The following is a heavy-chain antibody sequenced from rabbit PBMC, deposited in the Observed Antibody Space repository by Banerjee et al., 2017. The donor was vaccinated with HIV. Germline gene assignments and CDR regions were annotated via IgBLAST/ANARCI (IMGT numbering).Heavy chain of an antibody. CDR3: ARVNAGSSGYPYYFNL. CDR2: IYAGSSGST. V-gene: IGHV1S45*01. Sequence: QEQLEVSGGDPVKPEGSLTFTCTASGFSFSSGYWIYWVRQAPGKGLEWIAWIYAGSSGSTYYASWAKGRFTISKTSSTTVTLQMTSLTAADTATYFCARVNAGSSGYPYYFNLWGPGTLVTVS. D-gene: IGHD1-1*01. CDR1: GFSFSSGYW. J-gene: IGHJ4*01.